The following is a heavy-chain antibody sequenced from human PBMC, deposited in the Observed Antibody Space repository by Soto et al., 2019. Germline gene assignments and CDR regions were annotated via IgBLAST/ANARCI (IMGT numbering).Heavy chain of an antibody. CDR2: ISGRCGST. J-gene: IGHJ4*02. CDR3: AKESRDGMGGYYFDY. CDR1: GFTFSSYA. V-gene: IGHV3-23*01. Sequence: EVQLLESGGGLVQPGGSLRLSCAASGFTFSSYAMSWVRQAPGKALDWVSAISGRCGSTYYADSVKVLFTISRDNSKNTLYLPMNSLRAEDTAVYYCAKESRDGMGGYYFDYWGQGTLVTVSS. D-gene: IGHD3-16*01.